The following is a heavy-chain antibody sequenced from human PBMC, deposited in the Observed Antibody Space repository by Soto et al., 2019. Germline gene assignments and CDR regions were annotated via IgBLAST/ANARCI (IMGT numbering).Heavy chain of an antibody. CDR2: IYWDDDK. D-gene: IGHD3-10*01. CDR1: GFSLSTSGVG. J-gene: IGHJ4*02. Sequence: QITLKESGPTLVKPTQTLTLTCTFSGFSLSTSGVGVGWIRQPPGKALEWLALIYWDDDKRYSPSLKSRLTITKDTSKNHEVLTMTTMYPVDTATYYCAHRHSITRVRGYSFDSWGQGTLVTDYS. V-gene: IGHV2-5*02. CDR3: AHRHSITRVRGYSFDS.